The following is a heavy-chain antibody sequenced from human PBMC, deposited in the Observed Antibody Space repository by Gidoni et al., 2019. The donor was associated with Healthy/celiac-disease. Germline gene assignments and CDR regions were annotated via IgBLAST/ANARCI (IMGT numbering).Heavy chain of an antibody. J-gene: IGHJ6*02. CDR2: ISYDGSNK. CDR1: GFTLSSYG. D-gene: IGHD2-2*01. V-gene: IGHV3-30*18. CDR3: AKVVVPAVDRYYYGMDV. Sequence: QVQLVASGGGVVQPGRSLRLSCAASGFTLSSYGMHWVRQAPGKRLEWVAVISYDGSNKNYADSVKGRFTISRDNSKNTLYLQMNSLRAEDTAVYYCAKVVVPAVDRYYYGMDVWGQGTTVTVSS.